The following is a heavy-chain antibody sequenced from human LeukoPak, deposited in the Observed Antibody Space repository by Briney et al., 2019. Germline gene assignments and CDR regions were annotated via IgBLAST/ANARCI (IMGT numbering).Heavy chain of an antibody. CDR1: GYTFTGYY. Sequence: SVKVSCKASGYTFTGYYMHWVRQAPGQGLEWMGWINPNSGGTNYAQKFQGRVTMTRDTSISTAYMELSRLRSDDTAVYYCARERDYAFWSGYYPQPFDYWGQGTLVTVSS. CDR3: ARERDYAFWSGYYPQPFDY. D-gene: IGHD3-3*01. J-gene: IGHJ4*02. CDR2: INPNSGGT. V-gene: IGHV1-2*02.